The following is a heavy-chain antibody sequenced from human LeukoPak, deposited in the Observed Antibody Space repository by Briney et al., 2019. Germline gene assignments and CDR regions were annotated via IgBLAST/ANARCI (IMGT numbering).Heavy chain of an antibody. CDR2: ISGSGGST. V-gene: IGHV3-23*01. J-gene: IGHJ4*02. D-gene: IGHD3-3*02. CDR1: GFTFSNYA. Sequence: PGGSLRLSCAASGFTFSNYAMTWVRQAPGKGLEWVSTISGSGGSTYYADSVKGRFTISRDNSKNTLFLQMNSLRAGDTAVHYCAKARRILGVVPLYYFDYWGQGTLVTVSS. CDR3: AKARRILGVVPLYYFDY.